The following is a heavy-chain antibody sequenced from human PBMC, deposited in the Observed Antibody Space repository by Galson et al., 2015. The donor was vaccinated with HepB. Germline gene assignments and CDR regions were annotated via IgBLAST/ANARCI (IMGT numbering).Heavy chain of an antibody. Sequence: QSGAEVKEPGESLKISCKGSGYSFTSYWIGWVRQMPGKGLEWMGIIYPGDSDTRYSPSFQGQVTISADKSISTAYLQWSSLKASDTAMYYCARPRIVGVSTAAFDIWGQGTMVTVSS. V-gene: IGHV5-51*01. CDR2: IYPGDSDT. CDR3: ARPRIVGVSTAAFDI. J-gene: IGHJ3*02. CDR1: GYSFTSYW. D-gene: IGHD1-26*01.